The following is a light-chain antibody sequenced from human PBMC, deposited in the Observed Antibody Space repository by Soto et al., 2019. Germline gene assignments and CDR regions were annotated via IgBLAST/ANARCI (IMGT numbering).Light chain of an antibody. Sequence: EIVMTQSPATLSVSPGERATLSCSASQSVSSNLAWYQQKPGQAPRLLIYGASTRATGIPARFSGSGSGTEFTLTISSLQSEDFAVYYCQQYNNWFRTFGQGTKVQIK. CDR3: QQYNNWFRT. J-gene: IGKJ1*01. V-gene: IGKV3-15*01. CDR2: GAS. CDR1: QSVSSN.